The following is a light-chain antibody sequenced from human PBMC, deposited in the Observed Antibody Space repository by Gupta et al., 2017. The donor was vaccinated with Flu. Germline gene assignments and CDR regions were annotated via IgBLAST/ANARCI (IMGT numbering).Light chain of an antibody. J-gene: IGKJ1*01. V-gene: IGKV3-20*01. CDR2: GAS. CDR3: QQEGSSPRT. CDR1: QTVRRNS. Sequence: DTLSLSPGERGILSCRASQTVRRNSLAWYQQKPGQAPRLLIYGASRRATGIPDRCSGSGSGTDFSLTISGLEPEDVAVYYCQQEGSSPRTFGQGTKVEI.